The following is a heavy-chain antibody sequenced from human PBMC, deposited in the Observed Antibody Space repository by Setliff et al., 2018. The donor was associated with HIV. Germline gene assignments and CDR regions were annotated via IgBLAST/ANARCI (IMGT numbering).Heavy chain of an antibody. J-gene: IGHJ4*02. CDR3: ARDRASSGYYARLDH. V-gene: IGHV3-11*06. CDR1: GFTFSDYF. D-gene: IGHD3-22*01. Sequence: GGSLRLSCAASGFTFSDYFMAWVRQTPVKGLEWISYLSNSSGHTVYADSMKGRFTISRDNAKKLVYLQMNSLRAEDTAIYYCARDRASSGYYARLDHWGQGTLVTVSS. CDR2: LSNSSGHT.